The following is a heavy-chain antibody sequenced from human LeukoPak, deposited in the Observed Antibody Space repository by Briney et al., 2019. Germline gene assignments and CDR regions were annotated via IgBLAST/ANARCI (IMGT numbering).Heavy chain of an antibody. CDR2: ISAYNGNT. J-gene: IGHJ3*02. CDR1: GYTFTSYG. Sequence: GASVKVSCKASGYTFTSYGISWVRQAPGQGLEWMGWISAYNGNTNYAQKLQGRVTMTTDTSTSTAYMELRSLRSDDTAVYYCARDTRITMIVVVNDDAFDIWGQGTMVTVSS. V-gene: IGHV1-18*01. CDR3: ARDTRITMIVVVNDDAFDI. D-gene: IGHD3-22*01.